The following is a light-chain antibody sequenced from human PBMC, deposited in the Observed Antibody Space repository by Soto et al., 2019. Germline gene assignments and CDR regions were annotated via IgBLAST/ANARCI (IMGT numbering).Light chain of an antibody. J-gene: IGLJ3*02. Sequence: QSVLTQPPSLSGTPGQRVTISCSGSNSNIGRYSVNWYQHFPGTAPKILIYSDDERPSGVPDRFSGSKSGTSASLAISVLQSEDEAEYYCAAWDDNLNGPLFGGGTKLTVL. V-gene: IGLV1-44*01. CDR2: SDD. CDR3: AAWDDNLNGPL. CDR1: NSNIGRYS.